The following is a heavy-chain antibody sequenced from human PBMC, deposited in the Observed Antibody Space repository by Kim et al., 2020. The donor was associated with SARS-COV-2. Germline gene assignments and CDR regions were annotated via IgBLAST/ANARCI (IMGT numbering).Heavy chain of an antibody. Sequence: SVKVSCKASGGTFSSYAISWVRQAPGQGLEWMGGIIPIFGTANYAQKFQGRVTITADESTSTAYMELSSLRSEDTAVYYCARDPYYGSGKAGAFDIWGQGTMVTVSS. CDR2: IIPIFGTA. V-gene: IGHV1-69*13. J-gene: IGHJ3*02. CDR3: ARDPYYGSGKAGAFDI. D-gene: IGHD3-10*01. CDR1: GGTFSSYA.